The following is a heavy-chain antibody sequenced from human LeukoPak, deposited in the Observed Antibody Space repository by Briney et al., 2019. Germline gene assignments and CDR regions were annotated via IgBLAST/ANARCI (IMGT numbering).Heavy chain of an antibody. CDR2: IKEDGSVK. CDR1: GFIFSSFW. CDR3: AKVRLSYDFWSGYEAPFDY. Sequence: GGSLRLSCAASGFIFSSFWMTWVRQAPGKGLEWVANIKEDGSVKQCVDSVKGRFTISRDNSKNTLYLQMNSLRSEDTAVYYCAKVRLSYDFWSGYEAPFDYWGQGTLVTVSS. D-gene: IGHD3-3*01. J-gene: IGHJ4*02. V-gene: IGHV3-7*03.